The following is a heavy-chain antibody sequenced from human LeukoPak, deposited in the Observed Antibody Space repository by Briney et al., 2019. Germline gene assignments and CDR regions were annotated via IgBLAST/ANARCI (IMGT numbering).Heavy chain of an antibody. D-gene: IGHD1-26*01. CDR1: GGMYSNYA. V-gene: IGHV1-69*04. Sequence: SVKVSCKASGGMYSNYAIGWVRQAPGQGLEWMGKIIPIIGTATYAQKFQGRVTITADKSTSTAYMGLSGLRSEDTAVYYCARAEWEADSFDYWGQGTLVTVSS. J-gene: IGHJ4*02. CDR2: IIPIIGTA. CDR3: ARAEWEADSFDY.